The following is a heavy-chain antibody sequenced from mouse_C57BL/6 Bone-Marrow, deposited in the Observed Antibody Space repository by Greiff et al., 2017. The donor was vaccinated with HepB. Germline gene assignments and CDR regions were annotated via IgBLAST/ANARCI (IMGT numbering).Heavy chain of an antibody. D-gene: IGHD1-1*01. CDR3: ARERVVATKDYAMDY. V-gene: IGHV5-15*01. CDR2: ISNLAYSI. CDR1: GFTFSDYG. J-gene: IGHJ4*01. Sequence: EVHLVESGGGLVQPGGSLKLSCAASGFTFSDYGMAWVRQAPRKGPEWVAFISNLAYSIYYADTVTGRFTISRENAKNTLYLEMSSLRSEDTAMYYCARERVVATKDYAMDYWGQGTSVTVSS.